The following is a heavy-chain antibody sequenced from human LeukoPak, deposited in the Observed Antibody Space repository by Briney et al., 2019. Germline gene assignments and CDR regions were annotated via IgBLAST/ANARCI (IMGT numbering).Heavy chain of an antibody. CDR1: GFTFSSYS. J-gene: IGHJ4*02. CDR3: AKDRVVVIALYYFDY. V-gene: IGHV3-23*01. CDR2: ISGSGGST. D-gene: IGHD2-21*01. Sequence: GGSLRLSCAASGFTFSSYSMNWVRQAPGKGLEWVSAISGSGGSTYYADSVKGRFTISRDNSKNTLYLQMNSLRAEDTAVYYCAKDRVVVIALYYFDYWGQGTLVTVSS.